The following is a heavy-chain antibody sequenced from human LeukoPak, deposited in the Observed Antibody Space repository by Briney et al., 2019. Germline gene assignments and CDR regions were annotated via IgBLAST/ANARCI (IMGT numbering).Heavy chain of an antibody. V-gene: IGHV3-11*04. J-gene: IGHJ4*02. D-gene: IGHD3-10*01. CDR2: ISGSGTDI. CDR1: GFTFSDYY. CDR3: TTDLRWELLPNY. Sequence: GGSLRLSCEASGFTFSDYYMTWMRQAPGKGLEWVSYISGSGTDILYADSVKGRFTMSRDNAKNSLYLQMNSLRTEDTAVYYCTTDLRWELLPNYWGQGTLVTVSS.